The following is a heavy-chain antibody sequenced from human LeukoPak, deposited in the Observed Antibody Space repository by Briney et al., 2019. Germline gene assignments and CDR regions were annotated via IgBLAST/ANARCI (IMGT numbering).Heavy chain of an antibody. CDR1: GGSISSTSYY. Sequence: SETLSLTCTVSGGSISSTSYYWGWIRQPPGEGLEWIGSMYYTGNTHYSPSLKSRVTISVDTSKGQFSLELNSVTAADTAVYYCARLYYGMDVWGQGTTVTVSS. J-gene: IGHJ6*02. CDR3: ARLYYGMDV. V-gene: IGHV4-39*01. CDR2: MYYTGNT.